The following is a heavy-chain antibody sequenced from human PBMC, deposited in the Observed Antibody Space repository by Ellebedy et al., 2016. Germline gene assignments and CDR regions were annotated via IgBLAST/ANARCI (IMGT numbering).Heavy chain of an antibody. D-gene: IGHD3-3*01. V-gene: IGHV1-46*03. CDR1: GYTFTRYY. CDR2: INPSGGGT. CDR3: ARRDFWSGYPFDY. Sequence: ASVKVSXKASGYTFTRYYIHWVRQAPGQGLEWMGIINPSGGGTTYAQKFHGRVTMTRDTSTTTVYMELNSLRSEDTAMYFCARRDFWSGYPFDYWGQGTLVTVSS. J-gene: IGHJ4*02.